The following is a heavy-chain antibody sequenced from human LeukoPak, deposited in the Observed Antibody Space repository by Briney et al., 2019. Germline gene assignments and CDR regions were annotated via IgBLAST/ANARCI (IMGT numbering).Heavy chain of an antibody. CDR1: GGSINSYY. Sequence: SETLSLTCTASGGSINSYYWSWIRQPPGKGLEWIGYVYHSGSTNYNPFLKSRVTISVDTSKNQFSLKLTSVTAAGTAVYFCARERTAGREFDYWGQGTLVTVYS. CDR2: VYHSGST. V-gene: IGHV4-59*01. CDR3: ARERTAGREFDY. D-gene: IGHD2-21*02. J-gene: IGHJ4*02.